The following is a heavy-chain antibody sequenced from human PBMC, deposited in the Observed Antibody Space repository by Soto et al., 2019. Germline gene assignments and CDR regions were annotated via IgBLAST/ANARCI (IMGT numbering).Heavy chain of an antibody. V-gene: IGHV3-30*18. CDR1: GFAFSNYA. CDR2: TSYDGSNK. Sequence: QVQLVASGGGLVQPGRSLRLSCAASGFAFSNYAMHWVRQAPGKGPEWVAVTSYDGSNKYYADSGKGRLTISRDNAKNALFLQRDSLRVEDTAIYYRAKSMVGTVPLFGMAVWGQGTTVTVTS. J-gene: IGHJ6*02. CDR3: AKSMVGTVPLFGMAV. D-gene: IGHD2-15*01.